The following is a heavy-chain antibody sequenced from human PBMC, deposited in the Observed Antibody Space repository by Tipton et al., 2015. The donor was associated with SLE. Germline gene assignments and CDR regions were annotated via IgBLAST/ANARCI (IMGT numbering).Heavy chain of an antibody. CDR1: GFTFSSYA. D-gene: IGHD2-15*01. J-gene: IGHJ3*02. CDR2: IYSGGST. Sequence: SLRLSCAASGFTFSSYAMSWVRQAPGKGLEWVSVIYSGGSTYYADSVKGRFTISRDNSKNTLYLQMNSLRAEDTAVYYCARSVGGIGGGYFEIWGQGTKVIVSS. V-gene: IGHV3-23*03. CDR3: ARSVGGIGGGYFEI.